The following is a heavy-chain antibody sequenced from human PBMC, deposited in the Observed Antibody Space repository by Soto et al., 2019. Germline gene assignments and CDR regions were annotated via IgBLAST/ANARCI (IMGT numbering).Heavy chain of an antibody. D-gene: IGHD5-12*01. J-gene: IGHJ6*02. CDR2: INAGNGNT. CDR1: GYTFTSYA. V-gene: IGHV1-3*01. CDR3: ARDRSGRYYYYGMDV. Sequence: ASVKVSCKASGYTFTSYAMHWVRQAPGQRLEWMGWINAGNGNTKYSQKFQGRVTITADESTSTAYMELSGLRSEDTAVYYCARDRSGRYYYYGMDVWGQGTTVTVSS.